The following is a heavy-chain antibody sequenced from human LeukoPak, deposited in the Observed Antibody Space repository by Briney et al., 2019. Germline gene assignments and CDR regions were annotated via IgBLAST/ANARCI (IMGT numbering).Heavy chain of an antibody. CDR1: GDSISSDY. CDR3: AGRGQRYFRD. CDR2: VYRSGNT. V-gene: IGHV4-4*08. J-gene: IGHJ1*01. Sequence: PSETLSLTCTVSGDSISSDYWSWIRQPPGRGLEWIGYVYRSGNTDYNPSLMRRLTTSLDTSKNQLSLNLTSVTAADTAVYYCAGRGQRYFRDWGQGTLVTVSS.